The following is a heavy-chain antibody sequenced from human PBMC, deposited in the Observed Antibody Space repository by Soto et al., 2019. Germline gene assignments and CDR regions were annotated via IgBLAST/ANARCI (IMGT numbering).Heavy chain of an antibody. D-gene: IGHD3-10*01. J-gene: IGHJ6*03. CDR3: ARGYYYGPGYYYYMDV. Sequence: SETLSLTCTVSGDSISSSSYYWAWIRQPPGKGLEWIGSMFYNGNTYYSPSLTGRVTISADTSKNQLSLRLTSVTAADTAVYYCARGYYYGPGYYYYMDVWGKGTTVTVSS. CDR1: GDSISSSSYY. V-gene: IGHV4-39*01. CDR2: MFYNGNT.